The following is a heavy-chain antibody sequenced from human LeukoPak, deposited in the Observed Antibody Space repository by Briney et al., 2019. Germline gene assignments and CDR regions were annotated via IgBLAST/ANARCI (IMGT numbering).Heavy chain of an antibody. J-gene: IGHJ6*03. CDR3: VRDQHDYYFSYMDV. V-gene: IGHV4-39*07. CDR1: GGSISSSSYY. CDR2: IYNSGST. Sequence: SETLSLTCTVSGGSISSSSYYWGWIRQPPGKGLEWIASIYNSGSTYYNPSLKSRATISVDTSKNQLSLKLSSVTAADTAVYYCVRDQHDYYFSYMDVWGQGTTVTVSS.